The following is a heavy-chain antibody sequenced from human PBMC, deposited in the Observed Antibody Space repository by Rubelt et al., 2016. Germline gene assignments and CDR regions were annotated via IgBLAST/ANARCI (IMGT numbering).Heavy chain of an antibody. CDR2: ISWNSGSM. D-gene: IGHD1-26*01. V-gene: IGHV3-9*01. CDR3: ARDPVGTTVRHFDY. Sequence: QLVESGGGLVQPGRSLRLSCTASGFAFNDYAMHWVRQAPGKGLEWVSGISWNSGSMAYADSVKGRFTISRDNSKNTLYLQMNSLRVEDTAVYYCARDPVGTTVRHFDYWGQGTLVTVSS. CDR1: GFAFNDYA. J-gene: IGHJ4*02.